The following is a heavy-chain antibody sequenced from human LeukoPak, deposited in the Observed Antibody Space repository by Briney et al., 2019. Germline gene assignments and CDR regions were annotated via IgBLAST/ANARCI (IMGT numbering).Heavy chain of an antibody. Sequence: GGSLRLSCAASGFTFSSYSMNWVRQAPGKGLEWVSSISSSSSYIYYADSVKGRFTISRDNAKNSLYLQMNSLRAEDTAVYYCARDYDSSGFTHYFDYWGQGTLVTVSS. D-gene: IGHD3-22*01. J-gene: IGHJ4*02. V-gene: IGHV3-21*04. CDR1: GFTFSSYS. CDR3: ARDYDSSGFTHYFDY. CDR2: ISSSSSYI.